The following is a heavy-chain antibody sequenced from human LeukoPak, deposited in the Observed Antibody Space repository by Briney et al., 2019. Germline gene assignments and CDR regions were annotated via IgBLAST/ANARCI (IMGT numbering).Heavy chain of an antibody. CDR1: GYRFSSYW. J-gene: IGHJ5*02. Sequence: GESLKISCKDSGYRFSSYWIAWVRQMPEKGLEYIGIIYPGDSDISYSPSFQGQVTISADKSISTAYLQWSSLKASDTAMYYCARQEYCSGGSCYTWFDPWGQGTLVTVSS. D-gene: IGHD2-15*01. CDR2: IYPGDSDI. V-gene: IGHV5-51*01. CDR3: ARQEYCSGGSCYTWFDP.